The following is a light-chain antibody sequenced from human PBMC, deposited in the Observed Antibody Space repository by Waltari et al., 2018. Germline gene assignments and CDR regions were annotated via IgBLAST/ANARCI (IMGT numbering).Light chain of an antibody. J-gene: IGKJ4*01. Sequence: DIVMTQSPDSLAVSLGERATINCKSSQSVLYSSNNKNYLAWYQQKSGQPPKLLIYWASTRESGVPDRFSGSGSGRDFTLTSSSLQAEDVAVYYCQQYVSTPPVTFGGGTKVEIK. CDR1: QSVLYSSNNKNY. V-gene: IGKV4-1*01. CDR3: QQYVSTPPVT. CDR2: WAS.